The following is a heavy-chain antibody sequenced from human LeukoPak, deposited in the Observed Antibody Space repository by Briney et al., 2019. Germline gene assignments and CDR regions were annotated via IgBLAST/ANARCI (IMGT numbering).Heavy chain of an antibody. Sequence: GESLKISCKGSGYNFTNYWIGWVRQMPGKGLEWMGLIYPGDSDTRYSPSFQGQVTISADKSISTAYLQWSSLKASDTAMYYCARYSGSSFSPTDYWGREPWSPSPQ. CDR1: GYNFTNYW. D-gene: IGHD1-26*01. V-gene: IGHV5-51*01. CDR3: ARYSGSSFSPTDY. CDR2: IYPGDSDT. J-gene: IGHJ4*02.